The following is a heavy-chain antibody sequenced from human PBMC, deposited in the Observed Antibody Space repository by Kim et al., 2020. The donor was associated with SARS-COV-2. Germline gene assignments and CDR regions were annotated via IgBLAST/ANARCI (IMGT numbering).Heavy chain of an antibody. D-gene: IGHD2-2*01. J-gene: IGHJ4*02. Sequence: SGKGRFTISRDNAKNTLYLQMNSLSAEDTAVYYCAREGDGVVVPTSMADYWGQGTLVTVSS. CDR3: AREGDGVVVPTSMADY. V-gene: IGHV3-21*04.